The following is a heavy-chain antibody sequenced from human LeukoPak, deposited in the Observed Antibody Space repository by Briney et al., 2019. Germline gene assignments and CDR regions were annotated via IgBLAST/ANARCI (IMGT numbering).Heavy chain of an antibody. V-gene: IGHV1-2*02. CDR3: ARTFDGPADAFDI. D-gene: IGHD3/OR15-3a*01. Sequence: GASVKVSCKASEYTFTGYYMHWVRQAPGQGLEWMGWINPNSGGTNYAQKFQGRVTMTRDTSISTAYMELSRLRSDDTAVYYCARTFDGPADAFDIWGQGTMVTVSS. J-gene: IGHJ3*02. CDR2: INPNSGGT. CDR1: EYTFTGYY.